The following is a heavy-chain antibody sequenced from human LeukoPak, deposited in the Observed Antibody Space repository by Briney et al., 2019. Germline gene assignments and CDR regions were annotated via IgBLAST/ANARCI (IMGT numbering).Heavy chain of an antibody. V-gene: IGHV3-64*01. CDR1: GFTFSSYA. CDR2: ISSNGGST. D-gene: IGHD3-16*02. J-gene: IGHJ4*02. CDR3: AREAYYDYVWGSYRLWKYFDY. Sequence: TGGSLRLSCAASGFTFSSYAMHWVRQAPGKGLEYVSAISSNGGSTYYANSVKGRFTISRDNSKNMLYLQMGSLRAEDMAVYYCAREAYYDYVWGSYRLWKYFDYWGQGTLVTVSS.